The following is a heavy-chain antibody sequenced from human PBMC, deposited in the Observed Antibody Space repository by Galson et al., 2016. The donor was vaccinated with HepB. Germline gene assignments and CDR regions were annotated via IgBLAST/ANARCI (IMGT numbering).Heavy chain of an antibody. CDR2: TWHDGSHE. V-gene: IGHV3-33*06. J-gene: IGHJ3*02. CDR3: AKEGDTRSADDAFDI. D-gene: IGHD1-26*01. CDR1: GFTFHNYI. Sequence: LRLSCAASGFTFHNYIFHWVRQAPGKGLEWVALTWHDGSHEYYADSVKGRFTVSRDNSKNTLFLQMNSLRVEDTAVYYCAKEGDTRSADDAFDIWGQGTMISVSS.